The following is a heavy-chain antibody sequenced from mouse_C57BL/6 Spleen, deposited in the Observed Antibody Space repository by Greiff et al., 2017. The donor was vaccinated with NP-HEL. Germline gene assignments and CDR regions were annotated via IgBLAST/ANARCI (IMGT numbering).Heavy chain of an antibody. D-gene: IGHD2-2*01. Sequence: VKLMESGPELVKPGASVKISCKASGYAFSSSWMNWVKQRPGKGLEWIGRIYPGDGDTNYNGKFKGKATLTADKSSSTAYMQLSSLTSEDSAVYFCARDYYGYERYFDYWGQGTTLTVSS. CDR3: ARDYYGYERYFDY. V-gene: IGHV1-82*01. CDR2: IYPGDGDT. J-gene: IGHJ2*01. CDR1: GYAFSSSW.